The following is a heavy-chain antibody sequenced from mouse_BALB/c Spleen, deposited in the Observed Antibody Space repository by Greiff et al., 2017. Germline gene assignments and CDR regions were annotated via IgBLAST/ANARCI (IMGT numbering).Heavy chain of an antibody. D-gene: IGHD2-4*01. CDR3: ARGDYDVGDY. Sequence: VQLQQPGAELVKPGASVKLSCKASGYTFTSYWMHWVKQRPGQGLEWIGEINPSNGRTNYNEKFKSKATLTVDKSSSTAYMQLSSLTSEDSAVYYCARGDYDVGDYWGQGTTLTVSS. CDR1: GYTFTSYW. CDR2: INPSNGRT. V-gene: IGHV1S81*02. J-gene: IGHJ2*01.